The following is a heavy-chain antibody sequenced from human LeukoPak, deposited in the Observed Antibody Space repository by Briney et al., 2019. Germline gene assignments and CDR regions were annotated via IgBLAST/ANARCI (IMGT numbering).Heavy chain of an antibody. CDR3: AKDPWYSSSSIDY. J-gene: IGHJ4*02. CDR2: ISYDGSNK. CDR1: GFTFSSYG. D-gene: IGHD6-6*01. Sequence: GGSLRLSCAASGFTFSSYGMHWVRQAPGKGLEWVAVISYDGSNKYYADSVKGRFTISRDNPKNTLYLQMNSLRAEDTAVYYCAKDPWYSSSSIDYWGQGTLVTVSS. V-gene: IGHV3-30*18.